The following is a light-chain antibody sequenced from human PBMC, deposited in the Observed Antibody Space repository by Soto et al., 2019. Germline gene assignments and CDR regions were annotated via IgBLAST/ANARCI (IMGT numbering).Light chain of an antibody. Sequence: DIQMTQSPSSLSASVGDRVTITCRANQSINTYLNWYQHKPGKAPRLLIYAASSLQSGVPSKFSGSGSGTDFTLTITNLQPEDFATYYCQQSYSAPRFTFGQGTKLEI. CDR2: AAS. J-gene: IGKJ2*01. V-gene: IGKV1-39*01. CDR3: QQSYSAPRFT. CDR1: QSINTY.